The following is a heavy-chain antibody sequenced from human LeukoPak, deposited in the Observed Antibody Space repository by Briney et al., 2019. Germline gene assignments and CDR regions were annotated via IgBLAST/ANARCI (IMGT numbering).Heavy chain of an antibody. CDR1: GGSISGYY. Sequence: SETLSLTCTVSGGSISGYYWSWLRQPAGQGLEWIGRIHSSGSTNYNPSLKSRVTMSVDTSKNHFSLKLSSVTAADTAVYYCARRDWDDAFDIWGQGTLVTVSS. CDR3: ARRDWDDAFDI. D-gene: IGHD3-9*01. V-gene: IGHV4-4*07. CDR2: IHSSGST. J-gene: IGHJ3*02.